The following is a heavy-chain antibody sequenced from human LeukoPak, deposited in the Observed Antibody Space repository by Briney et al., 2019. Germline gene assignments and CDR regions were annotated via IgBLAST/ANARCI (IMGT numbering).Heavy chain of an antibody. V-gene: IGHV3-15*07. Sequence: GGPLRLSCAVSGLTLSNVWMNWVRQAPGKGLEWVGRIRSKGDGGTTDFATFIEGRFTISRDDSKNTLYLQMNRLTSEDTAVYYCTQGSAQYFDYWGQGTLVTVSS. CDR2: IRSKGDGGTT. CDR1: GLTLSNVW. D-gene: IGHD2-15*01. CDR3: TQGSAQYFDY. J-gene: IGHJ4*02.